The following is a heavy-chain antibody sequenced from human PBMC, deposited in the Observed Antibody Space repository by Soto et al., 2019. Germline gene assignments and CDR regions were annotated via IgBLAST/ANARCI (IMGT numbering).Heavy chain of an antibody. J-gene: IGHJ5*02. CDR1: GGAFRSYF. V-gene: IGHV4-59*01. Sequence: QVRLRESGPQVVKPSATLSLNCNVSGGAFRSYFWSWIRQSPGKGLEWIVNIHSSGRSNYNPSFKSRVSMSIDPYKYQCSLRLTSVTPADTAVYYWARDDPFDPCVQGILVTVSS. CDR2: IHSSGRS. CDR3: ARDDPFDP.